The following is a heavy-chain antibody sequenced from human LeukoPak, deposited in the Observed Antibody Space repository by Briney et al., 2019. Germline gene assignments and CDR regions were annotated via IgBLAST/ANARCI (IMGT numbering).Heavy chain of an antibody. Sequence: ASVKVSCKASGYTFTSYGISWVRQAPGQGLEWMGWMNPNSGNTGYAQKFQGRVTMTRNTSISTAYMELSSLRSEDTAVYYCARGRSYDFWSGYPSLYYYGMDVWGQGTTVTVSS. J-gene: IGHJ6*02. CDR2: MNPNSGNT. CDR1: GYTFTSYG. V-gene: IGHV1-8*02. CDR3: ARGRSYDFWSGYPSLYYYGMDV. D-gene: IGHD3-3*01.